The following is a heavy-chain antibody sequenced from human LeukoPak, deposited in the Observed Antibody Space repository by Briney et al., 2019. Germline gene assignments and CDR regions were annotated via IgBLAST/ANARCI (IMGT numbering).Heavy chain of an antibody. CDR2: IYYSGST. D-gene: IGHD3-10*01. J-gene: IGHJ5*02. Sequence: PSKTLSLTCTVSGGSISSYYWSWIRQPPGKGLEWIGYIYYSGSTNYNPSLKSRVTISVDTSKNQFSLKLSSVTAADTAVYYCASFHGAAWGQGTLVTVSS. V-gene: IGHV4-59*08. CDR3: ASFHGAA. CDR1: GGSISSYY.